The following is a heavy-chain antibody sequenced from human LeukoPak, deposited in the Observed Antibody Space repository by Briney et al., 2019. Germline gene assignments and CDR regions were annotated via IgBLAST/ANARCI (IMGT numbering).Heavy chain of an antibody. CDR2: IYHSGST. J-gene: IGHJ4*02. V-gene: IGHV4-30-2*01. CDR1: GGSISSGGYY. D-gene: IGHD3-9*01. CDR3: ARGTYYDILTGYYYFDY. Sequence: PSQTLSLTCTVSGGSISSGGYYWSWIRQPPGKGLEWIGYIYHSGSTYYNPSLKSRVTISVDRSKNQFSLKLSSVTAADTAVYYCARGTYYDILTGYYYFDYWGQGTLVTVSS.